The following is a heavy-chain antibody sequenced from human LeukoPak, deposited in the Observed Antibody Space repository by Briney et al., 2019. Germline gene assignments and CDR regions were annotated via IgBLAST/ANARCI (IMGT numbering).Heavy chain of an antibody. V-gene: IGHV1-2*02. CDR2: INPNSGGT. Sequence: GASVKVSCKASGYTFTGYYMHWVRQAPGQGLEWMGWINPNSGGTNYAQKFQGRVTMTRDTSISTAYMELSRLRSDDTAVYYCARGPPPSGYDYYYYYYMDVWGKGTTVTVSS. CDR1: GYTFTGYY. D-gene: IGHD5-12*01. CDR3: ARGPPPSGYDYYYYYYMDV. J-gene: IGHJ6*03.